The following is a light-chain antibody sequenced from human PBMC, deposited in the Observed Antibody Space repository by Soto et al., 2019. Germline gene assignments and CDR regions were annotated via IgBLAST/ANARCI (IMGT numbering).Light chain of an antibody. CDR2: GAS. CDR3: QQYGNSPLT. Sequence: EIVLTQSPGTLSLSPGERATLFCRASQSVTSSYLAWYQQQPGQAPRLLIYGASTRATGIPDRFSGSGSGTDFTLTISRLEPEDFAVYYCQQYGNSPLTFGQGTKVEIK. J-gene: IGKJ1*01. CDR1: QSVTSSY. V-gene: IGKV3-20*01.